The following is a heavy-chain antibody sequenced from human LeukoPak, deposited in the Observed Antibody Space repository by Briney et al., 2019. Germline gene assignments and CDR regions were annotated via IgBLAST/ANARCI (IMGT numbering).Heavy chain of an antibody. CDR3: ARDRGVQPH. CDR1: GGTFSAYW. V-gene: IGHV3-7*01. J-gene: IGHJ4*02. CDR2: IKQDGSEK. D-gene: IGHD3-10*01. Sequence: PGGSLRLSCAVSGGTFSAYWMAWVCQSAGKGLEWVANIKQDGSEKYYVDSVKGRFTISRDNAKNSLYLQMSSLRAEDTAVYYCARDRGVQPHWGQGTLVTVSS.